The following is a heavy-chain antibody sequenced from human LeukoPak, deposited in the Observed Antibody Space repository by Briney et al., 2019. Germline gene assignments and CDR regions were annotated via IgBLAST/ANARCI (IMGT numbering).Heavy chain of an antibody. Sequence: GGSLRLSCVASGFTFSNYAMSWVRQAPGKGLEWVSSVSSASGATTYYAGSVKGRFTISRDNSKSTLYLQMNSLRAEDTAVYYCAKDRPGGTFPIDYWGQGTLVTLSP. V-gene: IGHV3-23*01. D-gene: IGHD1-1*01. CDR1: GFTFSNYA. CDR2: VSSASGATT. CDR3: AKDRPGGTFPIDY. J-gene: IGHJ4*02.